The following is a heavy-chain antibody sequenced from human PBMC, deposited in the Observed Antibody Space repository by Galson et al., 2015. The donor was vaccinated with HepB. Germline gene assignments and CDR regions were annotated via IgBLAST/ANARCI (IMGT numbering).Heavy chain of an antibody. V-gene: IGHV4-34*01. CDR1: GGSFSGYY. D-gene: IGHD5-12*01. Sequence: LSLTCAVYGGSFSGYYWSWIRQPPGKGLEWIGEINHSGSTNYNPCLKSRVTISVDTSKNQFSLKLSSVTAADTAVYYCARGGMGFRDGGYDLFFDYWGQGTLVTVSS. J-gene: IGHJ4*02. CDR2: INHSGST. CDR3: ARGGMGFRDGGYDLFFDY.